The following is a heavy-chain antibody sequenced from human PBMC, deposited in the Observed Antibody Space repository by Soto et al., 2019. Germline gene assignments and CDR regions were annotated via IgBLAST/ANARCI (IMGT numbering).Heavy chain of an antibody. CDR2: IWDDGSNK. D-gene: IGHD3-3*01. V-gene: IGHV3-33*01. Sequence: QVQLVESGGGVVQPGRSLRLSCAASGFTFSSYGMHWVRQAPGKGREWVAVIWDDGSNKYYADSVKGRFTISRDNSKNTLYLQMNSLRAEDTAVYYCASSSYDFCSGYITYPFDPWGQGTLVTVSS. J-gene: IGHJ5*02. CDR1: GFTFSSYG. CDR3: ASSSYDFCSGYITYPFDP.